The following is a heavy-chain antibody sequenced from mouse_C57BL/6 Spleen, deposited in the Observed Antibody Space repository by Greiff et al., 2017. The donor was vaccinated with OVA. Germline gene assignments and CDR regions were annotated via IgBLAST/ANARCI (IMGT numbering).Heavy chain of an antibody. CDR3: AILRSPLYAMDY. D-gene: IGHD1-1*01. Sequence: EVKLQESGPGLVKPSQSLSLTCSVTGYSITSGYYWNWIRQFPGNKLEWMGYISYDGSNKYNPSLKNRISITRDTSKNQFFLKLNSVTTEDTATYYCAILRSPLYAMDYWGQGTSVTVSS. V-gene: IGHV3-6*01. CDR1: GYSITSGYY. CDR2: ISYDGSN. J-gene: IGHJ4*01.